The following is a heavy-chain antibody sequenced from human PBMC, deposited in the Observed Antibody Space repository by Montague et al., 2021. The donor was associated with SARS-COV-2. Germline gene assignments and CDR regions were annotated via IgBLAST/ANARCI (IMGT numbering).Heavy chain of an antibody. D-gene: IGHD4-23*01. CDR1: GGSIISTNW. J-gene: IGHJ4*02. CDR3: ARDSPQGITSVGPGF. CDR2: IYHSGST. V-gene: IGHV4-4*02. Sequence: SETLSLTCVVSGGSIISTNWWSWVRQPPGKGLEWIGQIYHSGSTNYNPSLRSRVTMSVDKSKNQFSLILKSATVADTAVYYCARDSPQGITSVGPGFWGQGTLVIVSS.